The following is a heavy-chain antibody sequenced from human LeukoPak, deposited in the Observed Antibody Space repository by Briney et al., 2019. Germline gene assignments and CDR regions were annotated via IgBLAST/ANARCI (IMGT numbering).Heavy chain of an antibody. Sequence: PGGSLRLSCAASGFTFSSYSMNWVRQAPGKGLEWVSSISSSSSSYIYYADSVKGRFTISRDNAKNSLYLQMNSLRAEDTAVYYCARDLSLSSSSTYYYYMDVWGKGTTVTVSS. V-gene: IGHV3-21*01. CDR3: ARDLSLSSSSTYYYYMDV. CDR2: ISSSSSSYI. CDR1: GFTFSSYS. D-gene: IGHD6-6*01. J-gene: IGHJ6*03.